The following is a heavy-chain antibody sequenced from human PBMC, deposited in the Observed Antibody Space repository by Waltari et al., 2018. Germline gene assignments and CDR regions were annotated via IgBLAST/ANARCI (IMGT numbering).Heavy chain of an antibody. CDR3: GSGRRSSWYRTGWYFDL. D-gene: IGHD6-13*01. CDR2: INHSGST. CDR1: GGSFSGYY. J-gene: IGHJ2*01. Sequence: QVQLQQWGAGLLKPSETLSLTCAVYGGSFSGYYWSWIRQPPGKGLEWIGEINHSGSTNYNPALKSRVTISVDTSKNQFSLKLSSVTAADTAVYYCGSGRRSSWYRTGWYFDLWGRGTLVTVSS. V-gene: IGHV4-34*01.